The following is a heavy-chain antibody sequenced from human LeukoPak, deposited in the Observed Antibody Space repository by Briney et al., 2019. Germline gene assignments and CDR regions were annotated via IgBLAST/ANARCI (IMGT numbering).Heavy chain of an antibody. CDR3: AKVPRFIAAAGQLDV. CDR2: INSDGSDT. CDR1: GFTFSSYW. V-gene: IGHV3-74*01. J-gene: IGHJ6*04. D-gene: IGHD6-13*01. Sequence: GGSLRLSCAASGFTFSSYWMHWVRQAPGKGLVWVSRINSDGSDTSYADSVKGRFTISRDNAKNTVYLQMNSLRAEDTAVYYCAKVPRFIAAAGQLDVWGKGTTVTVSS.